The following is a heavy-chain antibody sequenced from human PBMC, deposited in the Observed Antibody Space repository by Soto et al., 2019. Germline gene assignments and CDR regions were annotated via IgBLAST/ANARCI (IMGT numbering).Heavy chain of an antibody. D-gene: IGHD1-20*01. Sequence: ASVKGSCKASGYTFSGYYMHWVRQAPGQGLEWMGWINPNTDVTNYAQRFQGRVTMTRDTSITTAYMELSRLRSDDTAVYYCARDLWGNWNHIDAFDIWGPGTTVTVSS. CDR3: ARDLWGNWNHIDAFDI. CDR1: GYTFSGYY. CDR2: INPNTDVT. J-gene: IGHJ3*02. V-gene: IGHV1-2*02.